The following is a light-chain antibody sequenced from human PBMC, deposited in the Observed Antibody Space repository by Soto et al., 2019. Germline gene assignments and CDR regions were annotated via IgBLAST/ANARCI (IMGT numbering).Light chain of an antibody. Sequence: QSALTQPRSVSGSPGQSVTISCTGTSSDVGGYNYVSWYQQHPGKAPKLMIYDVNKWPSGVPHRFSGSKSGNTASLTICGLQAEDEADYHCCSCAGSQTPWVFGGGTKVTVL. CDR2: DVN. CDR3: CSCAGSQTPWV. J-gene: IGLJ3*02. V-gene: IGLV2-11*01. CDR1: SSDVGGYNY.